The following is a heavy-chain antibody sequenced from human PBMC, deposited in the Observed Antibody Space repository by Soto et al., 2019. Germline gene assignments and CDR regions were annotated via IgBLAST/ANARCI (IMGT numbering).Heavy chain of an antibody. CDR2: IYYSGST. V-gene: IGHV4-59*01. CDR3: ARGRDEAPTGSSGWYYFDY. Sequence: SETLSLTCTVSGGSISSYYWSWIRQPPGEGLEWIGYIYYSGSTIYNPSLKSRVTISVDTSKNQFSLKLSSVTAADTAVYYCARGRDEAPTGSSGWYYFDYWGQGTLVTVSS. J-gene: IGHJ4*02. CDR1: GGSISSYY. D-gene: IGHD6-19*01.